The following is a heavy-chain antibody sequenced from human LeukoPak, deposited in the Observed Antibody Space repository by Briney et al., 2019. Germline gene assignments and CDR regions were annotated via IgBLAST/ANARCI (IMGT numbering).Heavy chain of an antibody. D-gene: IGHD2-15*01. CDR3: ARPHCSGGSCYSEAPLHAFDI. CDR2: IIPIFGTA. CDR1: GGTFSSYA. J-gene: IGHJ3*02. V-gene: IGHV1-69*05. Sequence: SVKVSCKASGGTFSSYAISWVRQAPGQGLEWMGGIIPIFGTANYAQKFQGRVTITTDESTSTAYMELSSMRSEDTAVYYCARPHCSGGSCYSEAPLHAFDIWGQGTMVTVSS.